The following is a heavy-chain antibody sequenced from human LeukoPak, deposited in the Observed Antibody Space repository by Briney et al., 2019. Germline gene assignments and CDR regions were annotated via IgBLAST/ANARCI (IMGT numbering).Heavy chain of an antibody. CDR2: IYYSGST. Sequence: PSETLSLTCTVSGGSISSYYWSWIRQPPGKGLEWIGYIYYSGSTNYNPSLKSRVTISVDTFKNQFSLKLSSVTAADTAVYYCARDLGYDSSGYIFDYWGQGTLVTVSS. J-gene: IGHJ4*02. V-gene: IGHV4-59*01. CDR3: ARDLGYDSSGYIFDY. CDR1: GGSISSYY. D-gene: IGHD3-22*01.